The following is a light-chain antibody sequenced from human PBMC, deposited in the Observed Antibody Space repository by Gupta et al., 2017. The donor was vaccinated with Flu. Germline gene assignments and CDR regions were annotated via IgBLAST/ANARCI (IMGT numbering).Light chain of an antibody. Sequence: PGQTAEISSSADWLATADVYWYQQKHDQPHLRVVYKDIVRHSGMPERVSGSTSGNNVTLTISGGEAGEDADYYYQAAESSGDYVFGAGTKVTVL. CDR2: KDI. CDR3: QAAESSGDYV. CDR1: WLATAD. J-gene: IGLJ3*02. V-gene: IGLV3-25*01.